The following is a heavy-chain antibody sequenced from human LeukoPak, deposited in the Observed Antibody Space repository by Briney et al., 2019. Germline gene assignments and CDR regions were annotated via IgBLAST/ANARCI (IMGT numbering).Heavy chain of an antibody. CDR2: INHSGST. Sequence: SETLSLTCAVYGGSFSGYYWSWIRQPPGKGLEWIGEINHSGSTNYNPSLKSRVTISVDTSKNQFSLKLSSVTAADTAVYYCARVALGAYCGGDCYPNWFDPWGQGTLVTVSS. CDR3: ARVALGAYCGGDCYPNWFDP. D-gene: IGHD2-21*02. CDR1: GGSFSGYY. V-gene: IGHV4-34*01. J-gene: IGHJ5*02.